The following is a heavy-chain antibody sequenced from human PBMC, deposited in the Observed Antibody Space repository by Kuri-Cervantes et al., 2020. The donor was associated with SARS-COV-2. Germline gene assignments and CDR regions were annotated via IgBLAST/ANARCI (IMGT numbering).Heavy chain of an antibody. CDR2: IYYSGST. D-gene: IGHD3-10*01. CDR1: GGSISGSSYY. Sequence: SETLSLTCTVSGGSISGSSYYWGWIRQPPGKGLEWIGSIYYSGSTYYNPSLKSRVTISVDTSKNQFSLKLSSVTAADTAVYYCARLEPTMVRIAGDGGGFDYWGQGTLVTVSS. CDR3: ARLEPTMVRIAGDGGGFDY. J-gene: IGHJ4*02. V-gene: IGHV4-39*01.